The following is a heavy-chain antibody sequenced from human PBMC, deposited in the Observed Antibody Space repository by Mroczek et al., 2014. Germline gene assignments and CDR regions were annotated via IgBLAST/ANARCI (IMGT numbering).Heavy chain of an antibody. CDR2: INHSGST. CDR1: GSFSGYY. CDR3: ARDFNQPQPFDY. J-gene: IGHJ4*02. Sequence: QVQLQQWGGRTVEAFGDPVPHLRCLCGSFSGYYWSWIRQPPREGGVEWIGEINHSGSTNYNPSLKSRVTISVDTSKNQFSLKLSSVTAADTAVYYCARDFNQPQPFDYWGQGTLVTVSS. D-gene: IGHD2-2*01. V-gene: IGHV4-34*01.